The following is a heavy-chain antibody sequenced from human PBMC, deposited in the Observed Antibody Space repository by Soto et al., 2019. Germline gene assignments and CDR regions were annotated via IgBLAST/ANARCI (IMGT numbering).Heavy chain of an antibody. Sequence: GGSMRLSCAASGFTFSTYSMNWVRQAPGKGLEWVSYIRSSSSIIYYADSVKGRFTISRDNAKNSLYLQMNSLRDEDTAVYYCARDLSPGLARMKIVVVITSYYYYYGMDVWGQGTTVTVSS. J-gene: IGHJ6*02. CDR3: ARDLSPGLARMKIVVVITSYYYYYGMDV. CDR2: IRSSSSII. CDR1: GFTFSTYS. V-gene: IGHV3-48*02. D-gene: IGHD3-22*01.